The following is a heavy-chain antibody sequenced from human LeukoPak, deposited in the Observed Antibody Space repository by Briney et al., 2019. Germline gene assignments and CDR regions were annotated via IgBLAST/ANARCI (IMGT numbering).Heavy chain of an antibody. CDR1: GYMFTDYY. CDR2: MNPDNGDT. Sequence: GASVKVSCKASGYMFTDYYIHWVRRAPGQGLEWMGWMNPDNGDTNYAQKFQGRVTMTRDTSITTAYMELSSLRPDDTAVYYCATPLKGVGGRDYWGQGTLVTVSS. V-gene: IGHV1-2*02. CDR3: ATPLKGVGGRDY. J-gene: IGHJ4*02. D-gene: IGHD1-26*01.